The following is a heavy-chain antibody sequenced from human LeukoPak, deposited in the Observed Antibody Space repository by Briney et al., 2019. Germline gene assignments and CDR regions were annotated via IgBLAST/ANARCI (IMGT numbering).Heavy chain of an antibody. Sequence: GGSLRLSCAASGFTFSSYEMNWVRQAPGKGLEWVSYICSSGSTIYYADSVKGRFTISRDNAKNSLYLQMNSLRAEDTAVYYCARVGYDILTGYYSPHPDYAFDIWGQGTMVTVSS. CDR1: GFTFSSYE. CDR2: ICSSGSTI. CDR3: ARVGYDILTGYYSPHPDYAFDI. V-gene: IGHV3-48*03. D-gene: IGHD3-9*01. J-gene: IGHJ3*02.